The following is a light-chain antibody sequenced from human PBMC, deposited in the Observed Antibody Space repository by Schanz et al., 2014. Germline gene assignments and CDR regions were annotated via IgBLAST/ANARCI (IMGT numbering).Light chain of an antibody. V-gene: IGKV1-5*01. Sequence: DIQMTQSPSTLSASVGDRVTITCRASQSISSSLAWYQQKPGKAPDLLIYDASRLESGVPSRFSGSGSGTEFTLIISSLQPDDSATYYCQQYNSYPGTFGQGTKVEFK. J-gene: IGKJ1*01. CDR1: QSISSS. CDR3: QQYNSYPGT. CDR2: DAS.